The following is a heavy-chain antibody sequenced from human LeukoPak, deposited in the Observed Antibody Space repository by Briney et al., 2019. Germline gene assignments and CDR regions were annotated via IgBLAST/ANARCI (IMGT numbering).Heavy chain of an antibody. CDR3: ARGGYSSNP. CDR2: IYYSGST. J-gene: IGHJ5*02. Sequence: SETLSLTCTVSGGSISSSSYYWGWIRQPPGKGLEWIGSIYYSGSTNYNPSLKGRVTISVDTSKNQFSLKLSSVTAADTAVYYCARGGYSSNPWGQGTLVTVSS. V-gene: IGHV4-39*07. CDR1: GGSISSSSYY. D-gene: IGHD6-13*01.